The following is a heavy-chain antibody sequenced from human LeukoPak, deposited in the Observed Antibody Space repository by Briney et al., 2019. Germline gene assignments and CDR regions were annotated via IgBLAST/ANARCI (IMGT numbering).Heavy chain of an antibody. CDR3: ARILRYFDWLLSNWFDP. J-gene: IGHJ5*02. CDR1: GGSISSSSYY. Sequence: SETLSLTCTVSGGSISSSSYYWGWIRQPPGKGLEWIGSIYYSGSTYYNPSLKSRVTISVDTSKNQFSLKLSSVTAADTAVYYCARILRYFDWLLSNWFDPWGQGTLVTVSS. V-gene: IGHV4-39*01. D-gene: IGHD3-9*01. CDR2: IYYSGST.